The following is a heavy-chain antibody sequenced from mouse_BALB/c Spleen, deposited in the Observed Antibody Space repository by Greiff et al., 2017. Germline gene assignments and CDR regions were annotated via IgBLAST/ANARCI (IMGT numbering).Heavy chain of an antibody. Sequence: LVKTGASVKISCKASGYSFTGYYMHWVKQSHGKSLEWIGYISCYNGATSYNQKFKGKATFTVDTSSSTAYMQFNSLTSEDSAVYYCARLGRSGYVAMDYWDQGTSDTDSS. CDR3: ARLGRSGYVAMDY. CDR2: ISCYNGAT. V-gene: IGHV1S34*01. J-gene: IGHJ4*01. D-gene: IGHD3-1*01. CDR1: GYSFTGYY.